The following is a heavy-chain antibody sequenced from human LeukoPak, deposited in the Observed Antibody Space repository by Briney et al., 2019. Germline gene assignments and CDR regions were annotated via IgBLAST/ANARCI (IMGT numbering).Heavy chain of an antibody. CDR2: IYHSGST. CDR1: GGSISSGGYS. D-gene: IGHD2-2*01. Sequence: PPQTLSLTCAVSGGSISSGGYSWSWIRQPPGKGLEWIGYIYHSGSTYYNPSLKSRVTISVDRSKNQFSLKLSSVTAADTAVYYCASSYCSSTSCLDYWGQGTLVTVSS. CDR3: ASSYCSSTSCLDY. J-gene: IGHJ4*02. V-gene: IGHV4-30-2*01.